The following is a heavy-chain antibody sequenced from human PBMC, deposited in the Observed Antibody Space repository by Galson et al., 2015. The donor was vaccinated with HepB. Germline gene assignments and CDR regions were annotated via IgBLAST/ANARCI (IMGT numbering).Heavy chain of an antibody. CDR1: GGSISSYY. J-gene: IGHJ3*02. D-gene: IGHD5-18*01. CDR2: IYYSGST. Sequence: LSLTCTVSGGSISSYYWSWIRQPPGKGLEWIGYIYYSGSTNYNPSLKSRVTISVDTSKNQFSLKLSSVTAADTAVYYCAMTHNTAMETNDAFDIWGQGTMVTVSS. V-gene: IGHV4-59*08. CDR3: AMTHNTAMETNDAFDI.